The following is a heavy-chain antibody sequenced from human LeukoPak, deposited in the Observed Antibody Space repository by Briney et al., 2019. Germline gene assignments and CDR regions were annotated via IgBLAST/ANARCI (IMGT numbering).Heavy chain of an antibody. Sequence: GGSLRLSCAASGFTFSSYWMSWARQAPGKGLEWVANIKQDGSEKYYVDSVKGRFTISRDNAKNSLYLQMNSLRAEDTAVYYCARVMEAGYCSGGSCYHQPGYFDYWGQGTLVTVSS. D-gene: IGHD2-15*01. CDR3: ARVMEAGYCSGGSCYHQPGYFDY. J-gene: IGHJ4*02. V-gene: IGHV3-7*04. CDR2: IKQDGSEK. CDR1: GFTFSSYW.